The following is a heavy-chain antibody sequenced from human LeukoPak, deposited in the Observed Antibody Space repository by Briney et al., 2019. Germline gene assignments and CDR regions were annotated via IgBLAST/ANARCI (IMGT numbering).Heavy chain of an antibody. V-gene: IGHV3-64*01. Sequence: PGGSLRLSCAASGFTFSSYAMHWVRQAPGKGLEYVSAISSNGGSTYYANSVKGRFTISRDNSKNTLYLQMGSLRAEDTAVYYCARDQGGSYAPGFDPWGQGTLVTVSS. CDR3: ARDQGGSYAPGFDP. D-gene: IGHD1-26*01. CDR2: ISSNGGST. CDR1: GFTFSSYA. J-gene: IGHJ5*02.